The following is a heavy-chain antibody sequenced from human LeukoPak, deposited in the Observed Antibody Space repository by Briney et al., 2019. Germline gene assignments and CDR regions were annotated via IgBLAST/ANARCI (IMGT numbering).Heavy chain of an antibody. Sequence: SETLSLTCTVSGGSISSYYWSWIRQPAGKGLEWIGRIYTSGSTNYNPSLKSRVTMSVDTSKNQFSLKLSSVTAADTALYYCARGYYYDSSGYPGDYWGQGTLVTVSS. CDR1: GGSISSYY. CDR3: ARGYYYDSSGYPGDY. J-gene: IGHJ4*02. CDR2: IYTSGST. V-gene: IGHV4-4*07. D-gene: IGHD3-22*01.